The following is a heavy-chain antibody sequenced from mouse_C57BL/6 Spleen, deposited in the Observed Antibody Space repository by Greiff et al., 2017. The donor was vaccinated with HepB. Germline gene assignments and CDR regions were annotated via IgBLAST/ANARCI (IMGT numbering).Heavy chain of an antibody. CDR2: IYPGSGST. CDR1: GYTFTIYW. CDR3: AREDITTVVAGGYYFDY. D-gene: IGHD1-1*01. V-gene: IGHV1-55*01. Sequence: QVQLQQPGAELVKPGASVKMSCKASGYTFTIYWITWVKQRPGQGLEWIGDIYPGSGSTNYNEKFKSKATLTVDTSSSTAYMQLSSLTSEDSAVYYCAREDITTVVAGGYYFDYWGQGTTLTVSS. J-gene: IGHJ2*01.